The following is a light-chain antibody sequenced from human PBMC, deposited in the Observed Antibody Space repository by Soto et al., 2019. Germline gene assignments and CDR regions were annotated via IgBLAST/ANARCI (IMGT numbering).Light chain of an antibody. CDR3: QQYGGSPLFT. CDR2: GAS. V-gene: IGKV3-20*01. CDR1: QGVTTAY. Sequence: EIVLTQSPGTLSLSPGERATLSCRASQGVTTAYLAWYQHKPGQAPGLLIYGASNRATGVPDRFSGSGSGTDFTLTISRLEPEDFAVYSCQQYGGSPLFTFGPGTKVDFK. J-gene: IGKJ3*01.